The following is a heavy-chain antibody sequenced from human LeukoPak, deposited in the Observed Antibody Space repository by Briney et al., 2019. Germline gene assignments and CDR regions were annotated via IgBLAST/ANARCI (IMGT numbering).Heavy chain of an antibody. V-gene: IGHV4-34*01. Sequence: SETLSLTCTVSGGSINNDFWTWIRQPAGKGLEWIGEINHSGSTNYNPSLKSRVTISVDTSKNQFSLKLSSVTAADTAVYYCARGVLLRYFDWLDYYYYYYMDVWGKGTTVTVSS. D-gene: IGHD3-9*01. J-gene: IGHJ6*03. CDR3: ARGVLLRYFDWLDYYYYYYMDV. CDR2: INHSGST. CDR1: GGSINNDF.